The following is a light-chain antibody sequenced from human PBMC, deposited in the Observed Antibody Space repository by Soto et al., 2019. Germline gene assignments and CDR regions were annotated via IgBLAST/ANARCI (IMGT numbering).Light chain of an antibody. Sequence: IVMTQSPAILSVSPGERATLSCRASQSVDTNLAWYQQKPGQAPRLLIHGASTRATGIPARFSGSGSGTECTLTSSSLPSDDYAVYYCQQYKNWPPLTFGGGTTVEI. V-gene: IGKV3-15*01. CDR2: GAS. CDR3: QQYKNWPPLT. J-gene: IGKJ4*01. CDR1: QSVDTN.